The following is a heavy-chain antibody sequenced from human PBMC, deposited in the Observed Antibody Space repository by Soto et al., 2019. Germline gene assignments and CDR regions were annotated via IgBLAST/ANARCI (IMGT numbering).Heavy chain of an antibody. V-gene: IGHV3-23*01. CDR1: GFTFSSYA. J-gene: IGHJ4*02. CDR3: AKDAHRALFWSGYYTIDY. CDR2: ISGSGGST. D-gene: IGHD3-3*01. Sequence: GGSLRLSCAASGFTFSSYAMSGVRQAPGKGLEWVSAISGSGGSTYYADSVKGRFTISRDNSKNTLYLQMNSLRAEDTAVYYCAKDAHRALFWSGYYTIDYWGQGTLVTVSS.